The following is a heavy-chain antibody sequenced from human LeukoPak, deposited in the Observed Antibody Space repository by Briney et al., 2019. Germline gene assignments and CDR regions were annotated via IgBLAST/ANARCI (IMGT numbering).Heavy chain of an antibody. J-gene: IGHJ4*02. D-gene: IGHD3-10*01. V-gene: IGHV3-30*02. CDR3: AKDSRTYYYGSGGFSLPKRPLGYFDY. CDR2: IRYDGSNK. Sequence: PGGSLRLSCAVSGFTFSNYGMHWVRQAPGKGLEWVAFIRYDGSNKYYADSVKGRFTISRDNSKNTLYLQMNSLRAEDTAVYYCAKDSRTYYYGSGGFSLPKRPLGYFDYWGQGTLVTVSS. CDR1: GFTFSNYG.